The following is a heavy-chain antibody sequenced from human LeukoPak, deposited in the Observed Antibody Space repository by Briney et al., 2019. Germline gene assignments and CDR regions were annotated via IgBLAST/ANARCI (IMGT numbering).Heavy chain of an antibody. CDR3: ARDTGGNWFDP. J-gene: IGHJ5*02. CDR1: GYTFTGYY. D-gene: IGHD2-8*02. CDR2: INPNNGGT. V-gene: IGHV1-2*02. Sequence: GASVKVPRKASGYTFTGYYMHWVRQAPGQGLEWMGWINPNNGGTNYAQKFQGRVTMTRDTSISTAYTELSSLISDDTAVYYCARDTGGNWFDPWGQGTLVTVSS.